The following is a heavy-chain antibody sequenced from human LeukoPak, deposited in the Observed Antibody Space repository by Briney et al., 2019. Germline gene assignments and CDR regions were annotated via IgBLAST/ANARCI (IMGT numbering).Heavy chain of an antibody. Sequence: ASVKVSCKASGYTFTGYYMHWLRQAPGQGLEWMGWINPNSGGTSYAQKFQGRVTMTRDTSINTAYMELSRLRSDDTALYYCASLWFGELSSFDYWGQGTLVTVSS. V-gene: IGHV1-2*02. D-gene: IGHD3-10*01. CDR2: INPNSGGT. CDR1: GYTFTGYY. CDR3: ASLWFGELSSFDY. J-gene: IGHJ4*02.